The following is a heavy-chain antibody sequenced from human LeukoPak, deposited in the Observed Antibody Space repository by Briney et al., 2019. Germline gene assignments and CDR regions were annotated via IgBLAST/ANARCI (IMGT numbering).Heavy chain of an antibody. J-gene: IGHJ4*02. CDR2: ITSSSSDT. CDR1: GFTFSDYY. D-gene: IGHD3-9*01. Sequence: AGGSLRLSCVASGFTFSDYYMSWIRQAPGKGLEWISYITSSSSDTNYADSVKGRFTISRDNAKKSLYLQMNSLRAEDTAVYYCARDYDILTGYFRGGFDYWGQGTLVTVSS. V-gene: IGHV3-11*05. CDR3: ARDYDILTGYFRGGFDY.